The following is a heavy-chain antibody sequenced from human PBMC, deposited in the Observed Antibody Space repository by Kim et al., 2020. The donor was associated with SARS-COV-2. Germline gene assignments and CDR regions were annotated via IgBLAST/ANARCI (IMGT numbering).Heavy chain of an antibody. CDR2: IWYDGSNK. CDR3: ARRKGDSSSLGGDYYYYGMDV. D-gene: IGHD6-6*01. J-gene: IGHJ6*02. Sequence: GGSLRLSCAASGFTFSSYGMHWVRQAPGKGLEWVAVIWYDGSNKYYADSVKGRFTISRDNSKNTLYLQMNSLRAEDTAVYYCARRKGDSSSLGGDYYYYGMDVWGQGTTVTVSS. V-gene: IGHV3-33*01. CDR1: GFTFSSYG.